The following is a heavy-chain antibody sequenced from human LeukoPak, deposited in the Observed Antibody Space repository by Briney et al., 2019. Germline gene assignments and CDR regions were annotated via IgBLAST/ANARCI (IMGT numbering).Heavy chain of an antibody. CDR3: ARDIVVVNGMDV. CDR1: GGTFSSYA. D-gene: IGHD2-2*01. J-gene: IGHJ6*02. V-gene: IGHV1-69*04. Sequence: SVKVSCKAFGGTFSSYAISWVRQAPGQGLEWMGRIIPILGIANYAQKFQGRVTITADKSTSTAYMELSSLRSEDTAVYYCARDIVVVNGMDVWGQGTTVTVSS. CDR2: IIPILGIA.